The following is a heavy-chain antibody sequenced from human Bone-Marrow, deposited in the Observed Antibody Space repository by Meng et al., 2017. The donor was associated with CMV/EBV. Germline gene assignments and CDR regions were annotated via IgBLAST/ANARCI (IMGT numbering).Heavy chain of an antibody. V-gene: IGHV3-21*01. CDR2: ISIGSTYV. J-gene: IGHJ6*01. CDR3: ARDRTPRTAYCSSTSCYYRYYYGMDV. Sequence: GESLKISCVASGFTFSSYVMNWVRQAPGKGLEWVSCISIGSTYVHFADSVKGRFTISRDNAKNSLYLQMNSLRAEDTAVCYCARDRTPRTAYCSSTSCYYRYYYGMDVWGQGTTVTVSS. D-gene: IGHD2-2*01. CDR1: GFTFSSYV.